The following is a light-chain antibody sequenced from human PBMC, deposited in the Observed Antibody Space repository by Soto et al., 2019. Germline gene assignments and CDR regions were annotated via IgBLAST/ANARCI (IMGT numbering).Light chain of an antibody. J-gene: IGLJ1*01. CDR2: EVT. CDR1: SSDVGGYDY. V-gene: IGLV2-8*01. Sequence: QSALTQPPSASGSPGQTVTISCTGTSSDVGGYDYVSWYQQHPGEAPKLIIYEVTKRPSGVPDRFSGSKSGNTASLTVSGLQAEDEADYYCSSYRSGGTFVFGSGTKLTVL. CDR3: SSYRSGGTFV.